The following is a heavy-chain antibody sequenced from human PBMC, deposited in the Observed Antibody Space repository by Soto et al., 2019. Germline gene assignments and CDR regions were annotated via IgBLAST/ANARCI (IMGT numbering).Heavy chain of an antibody. CDR1: GFTFTSSA. Sequence: VASVKVSCKASGFTFTSSAVQWVRQARGQRLEWIGWIVVGSGNTNYAQKFQERVTITRDMSTSTAYMELSSLRSEDTAVYYCAAGYYYDSSGYLDYWGQGTLVTSPQ. J-gene: IGHJ4*02. D-gene: IGHD3-22*01. V-gene: IGHV1-58*01. CDR2: IVVGSGNT. CDR3: AAGYYYDSSGYLDY.